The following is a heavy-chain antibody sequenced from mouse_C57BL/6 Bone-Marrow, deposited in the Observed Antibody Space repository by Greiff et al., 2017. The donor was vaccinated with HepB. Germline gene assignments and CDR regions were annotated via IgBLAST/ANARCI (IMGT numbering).Heavy chain of an antibody. CDR2: IRSKSINYAT. D-gene: IGHD2-12*01. J-gene: IGHJ3*01. Sequence: EVKEGEGGGGGGKQKGILKLVGGAAGLRFNIDERKGGRQATGKGLEWVGRIRSKSINYATYYADSVKDRFTISRDDSESMLYLQMNNLKTEDTAMYYCVSAYSPFAYWGQGTLVTVSA. V-gene: IGHV10-1*01. CDR3: VSAYSPFAY. CDR1: GLRFNIDE.